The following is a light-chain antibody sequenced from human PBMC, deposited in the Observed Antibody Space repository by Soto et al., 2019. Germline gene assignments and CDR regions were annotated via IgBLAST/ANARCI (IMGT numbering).Light chain of an antibody. CDR3: SSFASSNTPYV. V-gene: IGLV2-14*01. Sequence: QSALTQPASVSGSPGQSITISCTGTSSDVGGYNYVSWYQQYPGKAPQIMIYEVSNRPSGVSSRFSGSKSGNTASLTISGLQAEDEADYNCSSFASSNTPYVFGTGTKVTVL. CDR2: EVS. CDR1: SSDVGGYNY. J-gene: IGLJ1*01.